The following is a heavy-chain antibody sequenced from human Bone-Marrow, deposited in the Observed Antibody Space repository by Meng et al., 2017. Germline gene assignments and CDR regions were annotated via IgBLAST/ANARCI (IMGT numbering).Heavy chain of an antibody. J-gene: IGHJ5*02. CDR1: GGAFSGYY. D-gene: IGHD3-22*01. Sequence: GGAGCWKPSETLSPTCAVYGGAFSGYYCSWIRQRPGKGREWIGEINNSGSTNYNPSLKSRVTISVDTSKNQFSLKLSSVTAADTAVYYCARVGVVVITPNWFDPWGQGTLVTVSS. V-gene: IGHV4-34*01. CDR2: INNSGST. CDR3: ARVGVVVITPNWFDP.